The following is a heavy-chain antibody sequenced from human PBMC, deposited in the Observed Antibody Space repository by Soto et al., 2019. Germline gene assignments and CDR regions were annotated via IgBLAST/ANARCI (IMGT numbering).Heavy chain of an antibody. J-gene: IGHJ4*02. CDR1: GFSLSTSGVG. D-gene: IGHD2-15*01. CDR2: IYWDDDK. V-gene: IGHV2-5*02. CDR3: AHRRREYCSGGSCYSSPLDGALA. Sequence: QITLKESGPPLVKPTQTLTLTCTFSGFSLSTSGVGVGWIRQPPGKALEWLALIYWDDDKRYSPSLKSRLTITQDTSQNQVVLTMTNMDPVDTATYYCAHRRREYCSGGSCYSSPLDGALAWGQGTLVTVSS.